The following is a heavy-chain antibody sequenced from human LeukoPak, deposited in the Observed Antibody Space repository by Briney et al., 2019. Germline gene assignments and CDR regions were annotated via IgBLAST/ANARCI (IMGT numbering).Heavy chain of an antibody. CDR3: ARYGGNGDYYYYYGMDV. Sequence: SEKVSCKASGGTFSSYAISWVRQAPGQGLEWMGRIIPILGIANYAQKFQGRVTITADKSTSTAYMELSSLRSEDTAVYYCARYGGNGDYYYYYGMDVWGQGTTVTVSS. CDR1: GGTFSSYA. J-gene: IGHJ6*02. D-gene: IGHD4-23*01. CDR2: IIPILGIA. V-gene: IGHV1-69*04.